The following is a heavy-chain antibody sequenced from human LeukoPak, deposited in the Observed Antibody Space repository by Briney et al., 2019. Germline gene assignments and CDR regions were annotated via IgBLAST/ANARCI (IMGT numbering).Heavy chain of an antibody. D-gene: IGHD3-16*01. CDR1: GYTFRNYA. J-gene: IGHJ4*02. CDR2: INTNTGNP. V-gene: IGHV7-4-1*02. Sequence: ASVKVSCKASGYTFRNYAMNWVRQAPGQGLEWMGWINTNTGNPTYAQGFTGRFVFSLDTSVSTAYLQISSLKAEDTAVYYCARGGVTYYDYVWGSNFDYWGQGTLVTVSS. CDR3: ARGGVTYYDYVWGSNFDY.